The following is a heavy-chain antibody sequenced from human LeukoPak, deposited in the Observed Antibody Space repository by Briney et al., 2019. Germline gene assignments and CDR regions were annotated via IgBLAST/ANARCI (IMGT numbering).Heavy chain of an antibody. J-gene: IGHJ6*03. Sequence: SETLSLTCTVSGGSISSYYWSWIRQPARKGLEWIGRIYTSGSTNYNPSLKSRVTMSVDTSKNQFSLKLSSVTAADTAVYYCAREAYYDFWSGTYYYYYMDVWGKGTTVTVSS. CDR2: IYTSGST. V-gene: IGHV4-4*07. D-gene: IGHD3-3*01. CDR3: AREAYYDFWSGTYYYYYMDV. CDR1: GGSISSYY.